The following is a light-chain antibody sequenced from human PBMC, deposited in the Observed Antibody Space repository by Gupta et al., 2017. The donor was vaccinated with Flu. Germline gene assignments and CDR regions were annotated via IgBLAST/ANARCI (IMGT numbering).Light chain of an antibody. CDR2: EDN. CDR3: QSYDSDNQV. V-gene: IGLV6-57*03. CDR1: SGSIVSNY. J-gene: IGLJ2*01. Sequence: NFILTQPHSVSESPGQTITISCTRSSGSIVSNYVQWFQQRPGSAPTTLIFEDNRRPSGVPDRFSGSIDSSSNSASLTISGLKTDDEADYYCQSYDSDNQVFGGGTKLTVL.